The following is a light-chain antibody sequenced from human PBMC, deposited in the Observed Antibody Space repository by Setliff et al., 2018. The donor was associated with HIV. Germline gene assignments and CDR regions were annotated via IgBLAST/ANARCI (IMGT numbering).Light chain of an antibody. CDR1: SSDVGGFDS. CDR2: EVN. V-gene: IGLV2-8*01. CDR3: SSYAGSNNYV. Sequence: QSALTQPPSASGSPGQSVTISCTGTSSDVGGFDSVSWYRQHPGKAPKLVIYEVNKRPSGIPDRFSGSKSGNTASLTVSGLQAEDESDYYCSSYAGSNNYVFGTGTKV. J-gene: IGLJ1*01.